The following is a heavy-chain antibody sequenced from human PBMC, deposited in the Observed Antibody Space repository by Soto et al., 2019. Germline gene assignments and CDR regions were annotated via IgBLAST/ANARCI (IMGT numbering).Heavy chain of an antibody. CDR1: GGTFNTYT. D-gene: IGHD1-20*01. V-gene: IGHV1-69*02. CDR3: ARSNTQNVYFDS. Sequence: QVQLVQSGAEVKKPGSSVKVSCRTSGGTFNTYTISWVRQAPGQGLEWMGRITPIIDIPTYAQTFQGRVSISADKSTSTAYMQLTNLRFEDTAMYFWARSNTQNVYFDSWGKRTLVTGSS. J-gene: IGHJ4*02. CDR2: ITPIIDIP.